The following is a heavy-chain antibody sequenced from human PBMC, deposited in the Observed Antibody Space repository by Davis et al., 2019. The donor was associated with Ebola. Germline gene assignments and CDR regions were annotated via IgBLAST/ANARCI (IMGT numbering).Heavy chain of an antibody. CDR2: ISSSSSTI. V-gene: IGHV3-48*02. CDR3: ARTGQWLRGGPFDY. CDR1: GFTFSSYS. Sequence: PGGSLRLSCAASGFTFSSYSMNWVRQAPGKGLEWVSYISSSSSTIYYADSVKGRFTISRDNAKNSLYLQMNSLRDEDTAVYYCARTGQWLRGGPFDYWGQGTLVTVSS. D-gene: IGHD5-12*01. J-gene: IGHJ4*02.